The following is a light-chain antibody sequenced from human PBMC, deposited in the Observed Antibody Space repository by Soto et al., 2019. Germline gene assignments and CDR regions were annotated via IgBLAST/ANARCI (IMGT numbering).Light chain of an antibody. CDR2: GAS. J-gene: IGKJ1*01. CDR1: QTIRSNY. Sequence: ETVLTQSPGTLSLSPGERATLSCRASQTIRSNYLAWYRQTPGQAPRLRIYGASNRATGIADRFSGSGSGTDFTLTITRLNPEDFALYYCQQYGSSPWTFGQGTKVEIK. V-gene: IGKV3-20*01. CDR3: QQYGSSPWT.